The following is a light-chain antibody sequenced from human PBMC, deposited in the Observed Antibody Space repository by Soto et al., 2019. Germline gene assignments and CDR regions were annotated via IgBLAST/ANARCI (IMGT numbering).Light chain of an antibody. V-gene: IGLV2-11*01. J-gene: IGLJ1*01. CDR1: SSDVGGYNH. CDR2: DVS. CDR3: CSFAGSYTFV. Sequence: QSALTQPRSVSGSPGQSVTISCSGTSSDVGGYNHVSWYQHHPGKAPKFMLYDVSKRPSGVPDRFSGSKSGNTASLTISGLQAEDEADYSCCSFAGSYTFVFGTGTKLTVL.